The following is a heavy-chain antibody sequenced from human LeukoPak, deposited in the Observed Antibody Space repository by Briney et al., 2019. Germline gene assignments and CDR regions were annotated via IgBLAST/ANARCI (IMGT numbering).Heavy chain of an antibody. CDR3: ARTSADYGSGSYEDY. CDR2: IYSGGST. V-gene: IGHV3-53*01. D-gene: IGHD3-10*01. J-gene: IGHJ4*02. Sequence: PGGSLRLSCAASGFTVSSNYMSWVRQAPGKGLEWVSVIYSGGSTYYADSVKGRFTISRDNSKNTLYLQMNSLRAEDTAVYYCARTSADYGSGSYEDYWGQGTLVIVSS. CDR1: GFTVSSNY.